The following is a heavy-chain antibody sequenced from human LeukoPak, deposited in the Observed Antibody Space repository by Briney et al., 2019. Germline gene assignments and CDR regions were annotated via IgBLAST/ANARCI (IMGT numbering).Heavy chain of an antibody. J-gene: IGHJ4*02. Sequence: KPSETLSLTCTVSGGSISSSSYYWGWIRQPPGKGLEWIGSIYYSGSTYYNPSLKSRVTISVDTSKNQFSLKLSSVTAADTAVYYRARRRLLPAHYFDYWGQGTLVTVSS. CDR3: ARRRLLPAHYFDY. D-gene: IGHD2-21*01. V-gene: IGHV4-39*01. CDR1: GGSISSSSYY. CDR2: IYYSGST.